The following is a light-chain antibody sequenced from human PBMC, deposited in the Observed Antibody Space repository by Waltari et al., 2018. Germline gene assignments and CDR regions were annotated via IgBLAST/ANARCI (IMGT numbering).Light chain of an antibody. V-gene: IGKV3-11*01. Sequence: EIVLTQSPATLSLSPGARATLSCRASQSVSSHLAWYQEKPGQAPRLLIYDVSNRATGIPDRFSGSGSGTDFTLTISSLEPEDFAVYYCQQRSTWPLTFGGGTKVEIK. CDR3: QQRSTWPLT. CDR1: QSVSSH. CDR2: DVS. J-gene: IGKJ4*01.